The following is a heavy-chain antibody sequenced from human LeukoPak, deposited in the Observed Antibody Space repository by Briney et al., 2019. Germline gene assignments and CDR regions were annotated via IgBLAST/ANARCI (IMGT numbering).Heavy chain of an antibody. D-gene: IGHD3-9*01. CDR1: GGTFSSYA. CDR3: ARGGLRYSVMADP. Sequence: ASVKVSCKASGGTFSSYAISWVRQAPGQGLEWMGGIIPIFGTANYAQRFQGRVTITADESTSTAYMELSSLRSEDTAVYYCARGGLRYSVMADPWGQGTLVTVSS. CDR2: IIPIFGTA. J-gene: IGHJ5*02. V-gene: IGHV1-69*13.